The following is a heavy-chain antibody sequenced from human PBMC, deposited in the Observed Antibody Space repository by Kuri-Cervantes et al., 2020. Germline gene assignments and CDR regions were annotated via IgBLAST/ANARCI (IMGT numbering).Heavy chain of an antibody. CDR1: GGSISSGGYS. J-gene: IGHJ3*02. CDR2: IYHSGST. V-gene: IGHV4-30-2*03. D-gene: IGHD6-13*01. Sequence: LRLSCAVSGGSISSGGYSWSWIRQPPGKGLEWIGSIYHSGSTYYNPSLKSRVTISVDTSKNQFSLKLSSVTAADTAVYYCARDWVSIAAAGTWDAFDIWGQGTMVTVSS. CDR3: ARDWVSIAAAGTWDAFDI.